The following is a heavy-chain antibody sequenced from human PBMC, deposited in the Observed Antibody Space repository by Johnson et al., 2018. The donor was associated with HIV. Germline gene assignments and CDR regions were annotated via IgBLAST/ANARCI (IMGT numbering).Heavy chain of an antibody. J-gene: IGHJ3*02. CDR3: ANLAYGSGTYWGSDASDI. CDR1: GFTFDDYA. D-gene: IGHD3-10*01. CDR2: ISYDGSSK. V-gene: IGHV3-30*09. Sequence: QVQLVESGGGLVQPGRSLRLSCAASGFTFDDYAMHWVRQAPGKGLEWVAVISYDGSSKFYAASVKGRFAISRDNSKNTLYLQMNSLRAEDTAVYYCANLAYGSGTYWGSDASDIWGQGTLVTVSS.